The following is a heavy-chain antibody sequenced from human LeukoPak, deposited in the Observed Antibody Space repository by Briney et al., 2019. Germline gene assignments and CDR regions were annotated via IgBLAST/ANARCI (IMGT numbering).Heavy chain of an antibody. CDR3: ARRAIVGYSYGYTAAGYYGMDV. J-gene: IGHJ6*02. D-gene: IGHD5-18*01. CDR1: GYTFTSYG. Sequence: GASVKVSCKASGYTFTSYGISWVRQAPGQGLEWMGWISAYNGNTNYAQKLQGRVTMTTDTSTSTAYMELRSLRSDDTAVYYCARRAIVGYSYGYTAAGYYGMDVWGQGTTVTVSS. V-gene: IGHV1-18*01. CDR2: ISAYNGNT.